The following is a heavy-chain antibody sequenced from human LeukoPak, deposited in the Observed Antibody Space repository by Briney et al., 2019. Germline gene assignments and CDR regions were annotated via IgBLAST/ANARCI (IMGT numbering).Heavy chain of an antibody. CDR2: ISYDGSTQ. V-gene: IGHV3-30*03. Sequence: SGGSLRLSCAASGFTFSSYGMHWVRQVPGKGLEWVAVISYDGSTQYYADSVKGRFFISRDDSSSTLFLQMNSLRPEDTAVYFCVRDHSTAFDSWGQGTLVTVSS. J-gene: IGHJ4*02. CDR3: VRDHSTAFDS. CDR1: GFTFSSYG.